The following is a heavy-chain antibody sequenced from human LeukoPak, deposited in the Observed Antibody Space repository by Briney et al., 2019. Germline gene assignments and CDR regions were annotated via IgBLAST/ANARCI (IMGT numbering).Heavy chain of an antibody. CDR3: ARLTIYDDPHY. J-gene: IGHJ4*02. CDR2: ITRSGSNI. Sequence: GGSLRLSCTGSQLIFSKYCLNWVRQSPGKRLEWISSITRSGSNIDYADSVRGRFTISRDNAKNSLFLHMNSLRVEDTAVYYCARLTIYDDPHYWGQGTLVTVSS. V-gene: IGHV3-11*04. CDR1: QLIFSKYC. D-gene: IGHD3-3*01.